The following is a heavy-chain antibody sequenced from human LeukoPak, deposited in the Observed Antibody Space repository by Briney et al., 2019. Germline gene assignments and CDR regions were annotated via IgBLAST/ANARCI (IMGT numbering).Heavy chain of an antibody. CDR2: ISVSGNT. Sequence: GGSLRLSCAASGFTLSSYAMSWVRQAPGKGLEWVSAISVSGNTYHADSVKGRFTISRDSSKNTLYLQMNRLRAEDAAVYYCAKDNAMIVVVPTAGAFDIWGQGTMVTVSS. V-gene: IGHV3-23*01. D-gene: IGHD3-22*01. CDR3: AKDNAMIVVVPTAGAFDI. CDR1: GFTLSSYA. J-gene: IGHJ3*02.